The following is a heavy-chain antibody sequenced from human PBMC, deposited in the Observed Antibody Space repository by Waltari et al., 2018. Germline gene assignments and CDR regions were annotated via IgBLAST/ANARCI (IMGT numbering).Heavy chain of an antibody. Sequence: QVHLVQSGVEVKKPGASVKVSCKASGYTFTDYYLHWVRQAPGQGLEWMGWINPNTGGTNYAQKFQGRVTMTRDTSISTVYMEVRRLKSDDTAVYYCSREISVVAAPYFDYWGQGTLVTVSS. D-gene: IGHD2-15*01. J-gene: IGHJ4*02. CDR1: GYTFTDYY. CDR3: SREISVVAAPYFDY. V-gene: IGHV1-2*02. CDR2: INPNTGGT.